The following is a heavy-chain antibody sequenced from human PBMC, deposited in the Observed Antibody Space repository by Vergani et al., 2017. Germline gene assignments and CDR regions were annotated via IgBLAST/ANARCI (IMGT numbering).Heavy chain of an antibody. Sequence: QVQLVESGGGVAQPGRSLRLSCAASGFSFTNHAFHWVRQTPGKGLEWVAIISYDGNNKFYADSVKGRFTISRDNSKRTVYLQMNSLTAEDTALYYCARDHNFCSSLICFPHYWGQGSLVTVSS. CDR1: GFSFTNHA. D-gene: IGHD2-2*01. CDR2: ISYDGNNK. CDR3: ARDHNFCSSLICFPHY. J-gene: IGHJ4*02. V-gene: IGHV3-30-3*01.